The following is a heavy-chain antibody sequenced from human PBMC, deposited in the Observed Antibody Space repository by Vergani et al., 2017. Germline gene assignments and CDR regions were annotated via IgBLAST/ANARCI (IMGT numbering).Heavy chain of an antibody. D-gene: IGHD4-17*01. CDR2: IKQDGSEK. CDR1: GFTFSSYW. CDR3: VRDSGYGDYSS. J-gene: IGHJ5*02. Sequence: EVQLVESGGGLVQPGGSLRLSCAASGFTFSSYWMSWVRQAPGKGLEWVANIKQDGSEKSYVDSVKGRFTISRDNATNSLYLQMNSLRAEDTAVYYCVRDSGYGDYSSWGQGTLVTVSS. V-gene: IGHV3-7*01.